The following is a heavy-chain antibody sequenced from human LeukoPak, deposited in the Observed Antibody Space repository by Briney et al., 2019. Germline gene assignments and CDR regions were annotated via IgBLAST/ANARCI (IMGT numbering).Heavy chain of an antibody. Sequence: SETLSLTCTVSGGSISSYYWGWIRQPPGKGLEWIGSTYYSGSTYYSPSLKSRVTISVDTSKNQFSLKLSSVTAADTAVYYCARRSAAKDAFDIWGQGTMVTVSS. CDR3: ARRSAAKDAFDI. CDR1: GGSISSYY. V-gene: IGHV4-39*07. D-gene: IGHD6-25*01. J-gene: IGHJ3*02. CDR2: TYYSGST.